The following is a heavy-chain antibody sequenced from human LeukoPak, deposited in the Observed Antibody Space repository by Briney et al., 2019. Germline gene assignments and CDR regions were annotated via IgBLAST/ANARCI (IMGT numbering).Heavy chain of an antibody. CDR2: FDPEDGET. CDR1: GYTLTELS. CDR3: ATLMVRGVIRLNWFDT. V-gene: IGHV1-24*01. Sequence: ASVKVSCKVSGYTLTELSMHWVRQAPGKGLEWMGGFDPEDGETIYAQEFQGRVTMTEDTSTGTAYLELSSLRSEDPAVYYCATLMVRGVIRLNWFDTWGQGTLVTVSS. D-gene: IGHD3-10*01. J-gene: IGHJ5*02.